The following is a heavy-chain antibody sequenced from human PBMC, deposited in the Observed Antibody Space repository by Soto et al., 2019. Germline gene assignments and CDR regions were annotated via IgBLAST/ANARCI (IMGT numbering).Heavy chain of an antibody. CDR1: GGSISSSSYY. D-gene: IGHD3-10*01. CDR3: ASLPDWGSGNS. V-gene: IGHV4-39*02. CDR2: IYYSGST. Sequence: QLQLQESGPGLVKPSETLSLTCAVSGGSISSSSYYWGWIRQPRGKGLEWIGSIYYSGSTYYNPSLKSRFTISVDTSTNHFSLRLTSVTAADPAVYYCASLPDWGSGNSCGQGTLVTVSS. J-gene: IGHJ4*02.